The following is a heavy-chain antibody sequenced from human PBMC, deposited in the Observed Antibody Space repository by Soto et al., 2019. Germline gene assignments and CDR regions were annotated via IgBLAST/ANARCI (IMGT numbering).Heavy chain of an antibody. Sequence: PSETLSLTCTVSGGSVSSGGYYWSWIRQHPGTGLEWIGYIYYSGTTYFNPSLKSRASISLDTSKNEFSLKLTSVTVADTAVYYCARRALPQCINGVCYKDGFWDYWGQGALVTVSS. V-gene: IGHV4-31*03. J-gene: IGHJ4*02. CDR3: ARRALPQCINGVCYKDGFWDY. CDR2: IYYSGTT. D-gene: IGHD2-8*01. CDR1: GGSVSSGGYY.